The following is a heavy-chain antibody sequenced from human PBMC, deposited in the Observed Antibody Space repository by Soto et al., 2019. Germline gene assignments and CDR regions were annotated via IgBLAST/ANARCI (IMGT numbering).Heavy chain of an antibody. D-gene: IGHD5-18*01. CDR1: GFTFSSYN. CDR2: KSIDENSK. CDR3: ARGGAGAQLWSHVEV. V-gene: IGHV3-30-3*01. J-gene: IGHJ6*02. Sequence: GGSLRLSCAASGFTFSSYNLHWVRQAPGKGLEWVALKSIDENSKFYADSAKGRFTISRDNSKSTLYLQMNSLRPEDTAVYYCARGGAGAQLWSHVEVWGQGTTVTVSS.